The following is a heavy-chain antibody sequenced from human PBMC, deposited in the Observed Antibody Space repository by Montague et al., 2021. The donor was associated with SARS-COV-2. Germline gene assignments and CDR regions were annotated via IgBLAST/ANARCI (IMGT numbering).Heavy chain of an antibody. CDR2: IFYTGST. J-gene: IGHJ6*02. D-gene: IGHD6-13*01. CDR3: ARQAAGSYFYYGVDV. CDR1: GDSINTYY. Sequence: SETLSLTCTVSGDSINTYYWNWIRQPPGKGLEWLGSIFYTGSTNYNPSLKSRVTISLDTSKNQFFLKVTSVTAADTAVYYCARQAAGSYFYYGVDVGGQGTTVTVSS. V-gene: IGHV4-59*12.